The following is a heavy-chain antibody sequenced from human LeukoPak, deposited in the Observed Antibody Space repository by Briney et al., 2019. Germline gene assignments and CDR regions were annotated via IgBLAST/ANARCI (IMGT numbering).Heavy chain of an antibody. CDR2: IWYDGSNK. Sequence: GGSLRLSCAASGLTFSNYGMHWVRRAPGKGLEWVAVIWYDGSNKYYADSVKGRFTISRDNSKSTLYLQMMSLRAEDTAVYYCARDIRSDYFDQWGQGTLGTVSS. CDR3: ARDIRSDYFDQ. J-gene: IGHJ4*02. V-gene: IGHV3-33*01. CDR1: GLTFSNYG.